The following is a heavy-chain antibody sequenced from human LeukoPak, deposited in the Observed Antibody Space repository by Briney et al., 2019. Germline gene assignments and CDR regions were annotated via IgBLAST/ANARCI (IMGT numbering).Heavy chain of an antibody. Sequence: SETLSLTCTASGDSVSSSNFFWGRIRQPPGKWLEWIGSFHYSGSTFYNPSLKSRLTISVDTSKNQFSLKLSSVTAADTAVYYCAGQGRPGFASGYWGQGTLVTVSS. CDR2: FHYSGST. CDR3: AGQGRPGFASGY. V-gene: IGHV4-39*01. CDR1: GDSVSSSNFF. D-gene: IGHD3-10*01. J-gene: IGHJ4*02.